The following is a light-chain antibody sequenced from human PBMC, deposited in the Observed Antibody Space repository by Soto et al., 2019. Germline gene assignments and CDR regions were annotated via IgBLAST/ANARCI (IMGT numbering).Light chain of an antibody. Sequence: EIVLTQSPATLSLSPGERATLSCRASQNVRSYLAWYQQKPGQAPRLLIHDASSRATGIQDRFSGSGSGTDVILTISSLEPEDSAVYYCQQRTNWPTPTFGLGTRLEIK. J-gene: IGKJ5*01. CDR3: QQRTNWPTPT. CDR1: QNVRSY. CDR2: DAS. V-gene: IGKV3-11*01.